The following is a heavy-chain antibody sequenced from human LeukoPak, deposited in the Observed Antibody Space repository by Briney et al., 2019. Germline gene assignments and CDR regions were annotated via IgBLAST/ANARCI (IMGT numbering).Heavy chain of an antibody. CDR1: GFTFSSYS. J-gene: IGHJ4*02. V-gene: IGHV3-21*01. CDR3: ARHGGKRYYYGSGSYYPRPTQYYLDY. CDR2: ISSSSSYI. D-gene: IGHD3-10*01. Sequence: TGGSLRLSCAASGFTFSSYSMNWVRQAPGKGLEWVSSISSSSSYIYYADSVKGRFTISRDNAKNSLYLQVNSLRAEDTAVYYCARHGGKRYYYGSGSYYPRPTQYYLDYWGQGTLVTVSS.